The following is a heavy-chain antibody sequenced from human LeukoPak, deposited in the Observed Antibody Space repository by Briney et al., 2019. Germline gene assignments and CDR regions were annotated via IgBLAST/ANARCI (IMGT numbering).Heavy chain of an antibody. CDR2: ISYDGSSN. J-gene: IGHJ4*02. Sequence: GRSLRLSCAASGFTFSSYAMHWVRQAPGKGLEWVAVISYDGSSNYYADSVKGRFTISRDSSKNTLYLQMNSLRAEDTAVYYCAKSLNWNYVMASDYWGQGTLVTVSS. V-gene: IGHV3-30*01. CDR1: GFTFSSYA. CDR3: AKSLNWNYVMASDY. D-gene: IGHD1-7*01.